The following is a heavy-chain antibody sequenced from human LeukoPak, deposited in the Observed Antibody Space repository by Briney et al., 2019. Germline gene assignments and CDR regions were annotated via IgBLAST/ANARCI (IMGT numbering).Heavy chain of an antibody. CDR3: SKYHVVYGLELRRAFDY. J-gene: IGHJ4*02. CDR1: GFTFSSYA. CDR2: ISGSGGST. D-gene: IGHD1-26*01. Sequence: PGGSLRLSCAASGFTFSSYAMSWVRQAPGKGLEWVSAISGSGGSTYYADSVKGRFTISRDNSKNTLYLQLNSLRAEDTAVYYCSKYHVVYGLELRRAFDYCGQGTLLTVSS. V-gene: IGHV3-23*01.